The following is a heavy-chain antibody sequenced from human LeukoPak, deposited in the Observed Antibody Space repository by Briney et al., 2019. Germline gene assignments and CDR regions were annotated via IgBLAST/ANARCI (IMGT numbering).Heavy chain of an antibody. Sequence: GGSLRLSCAASGFTFSSYSMNWVRQAPGKGLEWVSYISSGSSTIYYADSVKGRFTISRDNAKNSLYLQMNSLRAEDTAVYYCARDIRRGVLQHWGQGTLVTVSS. CDR2: ISSGSSTI. J-gene: IGHJ1*01. CDR1: GFTFSSYS. CDR3: ARDIRRGVLQH. D-gene: IGHD2-2*02. V-gene: IGHV3-48*04.